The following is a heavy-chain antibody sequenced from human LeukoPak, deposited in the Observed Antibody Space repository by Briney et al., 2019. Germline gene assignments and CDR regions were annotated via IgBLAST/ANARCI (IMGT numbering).Heavy chain of an antibody. CDR3: ARCIIAAANWFDP. CDR2: ISAYNGNT. CDR1: GYRFTSYG. Sequence: AWVEASCKVSGYRFTSYGISWVRRAPGQGVEWVRWISAYNGNTNYAQKLQGRVTMTTDTSTSTAYMELRSLRSDDTAVYYCARCIIAAANWFDPWGQGTLVTVSS. D-gene: IGHD6-13*01. J-gene: IGHJ5*02. V-gene: IGHV1-18*01.